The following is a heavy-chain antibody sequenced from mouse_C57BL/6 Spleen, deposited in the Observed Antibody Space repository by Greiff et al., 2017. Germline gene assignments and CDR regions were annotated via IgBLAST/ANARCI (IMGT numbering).Heavy chain of an antibody. CDR2: IHPNGGST. J-gene: IGHJ2*01. CDR3: AKGDGLLEDY. CDR1: GYTFTSYW. Sequence: QVQLQQPGAELVKPGASVKLSCKASGYTFTSYWMHWVKQRPGQGLEWIGMIHPNGGSTNYNEKFKSKATLTVDKSSSTAYMQLSSLTSEDTAGYYCAKGDGLLEDYWGQGTTLTVSS. V-gene: IGHV1-64*01. D-gene: IGHD2-1*01.